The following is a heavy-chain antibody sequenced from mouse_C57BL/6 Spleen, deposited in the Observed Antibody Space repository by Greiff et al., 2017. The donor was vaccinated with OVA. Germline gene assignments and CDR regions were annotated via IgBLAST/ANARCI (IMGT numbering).Heavy chain of an antibody. Sequence: QVQLQQSGAELVRPGASVKLSCKASGYTFTDYYINWVKQRPGQGLEWIARIYPGSGNTYYNEKFKGKATLTAEKSSSTAYMQLSSLTSEDSAVYFCAREGRPNSFAWFAYWGQGTLVTVSA. V-gene: IGHV1-76*01. CDR3: AREGRPNSFAWFAY. J-gene: IGHJ3*01. CDR1: GYTFTDYY. D-gene: IGHD3-3*01. CDR2: IYPGSGNT.